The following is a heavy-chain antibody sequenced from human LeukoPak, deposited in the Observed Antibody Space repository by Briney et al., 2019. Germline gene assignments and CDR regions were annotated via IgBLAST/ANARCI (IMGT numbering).Heavy chain of an antibody. CDR2: ISSSGSTI. CDR3: ARHFPMAAGGS. D-gene: IGHD6-13*01. J-gene: IGHJ5*02. V-gene: IGHV3-48*04. Sequence: PGGSLSLSCAASGFTFSSHSMNWVRQAPGKGLEWVSYISSSGSTIYYADSVKGRFTISRDNAKNSLYPQMNSLRAEDTAVYYCARHFPMAAGGSWGQGTLVTVSS. CDR1: GFTFSSHS.